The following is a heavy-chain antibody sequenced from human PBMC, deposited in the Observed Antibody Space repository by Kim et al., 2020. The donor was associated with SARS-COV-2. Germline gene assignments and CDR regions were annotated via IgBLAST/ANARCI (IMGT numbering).Heavy chain of an antibody. Sequence: NPSLKSRVTISVDTSKNQFSLKLSSVTAADTAVYYCARLSIAVASYYFDYWGQGTLVTVSS. J-gene: IGHJ4*02. V-gene: IGHV4-39*01. CDR3: ARLSIAVASYYFDY. D-gene: IGHD6-19*01.